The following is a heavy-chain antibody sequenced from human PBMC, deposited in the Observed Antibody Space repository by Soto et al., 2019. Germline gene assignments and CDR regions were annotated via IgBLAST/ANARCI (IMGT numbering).Heavy chain of an antibody. J-gene: IGHJ5*02. CDR3: ARGPRYDYVWGSYRYKPWFDP. CDR2: IYSGGST. CDR1: GFTVSSNY. V-gene: IGHV3-66*01. D-gene: IGHD3-16*02. Sequence: GSLRLSCAASGFTVSSNYMSWVRQAPGKGLEWVSVIYSGGSTYYADSVKGRFTISRDNSKNTLYLQMNSLRAEDTAVYYCARGPRYDYVWGSYRYKPWFDPWGQGTLVTVSS.